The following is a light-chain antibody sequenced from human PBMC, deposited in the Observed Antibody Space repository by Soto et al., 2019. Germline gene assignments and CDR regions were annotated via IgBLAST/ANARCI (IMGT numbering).Light chain of an antibody. V-gene: IGKV1-5*03. J-gene: IGKJ1*01. CDR2: KAS. Sequence: DIQMTQSPSTLAVSVGDTVTITCRASQSISSWLAWYQQKPGKAPKLLIQKASSLESGVPSRFSGSRSGTEFTLTITSLQPDDFATYYCQQSRTFRQGTKVEIK. CDR1: QSISSW. CDR3: QQSRT.